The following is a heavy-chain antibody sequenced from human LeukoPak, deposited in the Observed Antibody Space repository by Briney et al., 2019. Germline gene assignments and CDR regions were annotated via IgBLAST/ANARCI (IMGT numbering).Heavy chain of an antibody. D-gene: IGHD6-13*01. J-gene: IGHJ5*02. V-gene: IGHV1-46*01. Sequence: GASVKVSCKASGYTFTSYYMHWVRQAPGQGLEWMGIINPSGGSTSYAQKFQGRVTMTRDMSTSTVYMELSSLRSEDTAVYYCARVRAAQGWFDPWGQGTLVTVSS. CDR1: GYTFTSYY. CDR3: ARVRAAQGWFDP. CDR2: INPSGGST.